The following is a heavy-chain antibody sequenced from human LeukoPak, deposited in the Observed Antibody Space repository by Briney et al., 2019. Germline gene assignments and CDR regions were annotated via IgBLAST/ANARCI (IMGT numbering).Heavy chain of an antibody. CDR1: GSPSSSGSYY. CDR2: IYTSGST. D-gene: IGHD6-13*01. CDR3: AREWPPYSSSWYEGPYYFDY. J-gene: IGHJ4*02. Sequence: SETLSLTCIVSGSPSSSGSYYWSWIRQPAEKGLEWIGRIYTSGSTNYNPSLKSRVTISADTSKNQFSLKLSSVTAADTAVYYCAREWPPYSSSWYEGPYYFDYWGQGTLVTVSS. V-gene: IGHV4-61*02.